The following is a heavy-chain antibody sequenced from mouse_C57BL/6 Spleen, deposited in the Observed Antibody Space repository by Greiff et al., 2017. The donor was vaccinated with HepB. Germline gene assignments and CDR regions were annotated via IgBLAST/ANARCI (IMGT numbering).Heavy chain of an antibody. D-gene: IGHD1-1*01. CDR2: IHPNSGST. Sequence: VQLQQPGAELVKPGASVKLSCKASGYTFTSYWMHWVKQRPGQGLEWIGMIHPNSGSTNYNEKFKSKATLTVDKSSSTAYMQLSSLTSEDSAVYYCARDGSSYGSYFDYWGQGTTLTVSS. J-gene: IGHJ2*01. CDR1: GYTFTSYW. V-gene: IGHV1-64*01. CDR3: ARDGSSYGSYFDY.